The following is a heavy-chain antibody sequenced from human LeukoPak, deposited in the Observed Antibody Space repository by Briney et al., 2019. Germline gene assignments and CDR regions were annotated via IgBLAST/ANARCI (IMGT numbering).Heavy chain of an antibody. V-gene: IGHV1-3*01. CDR1: GYTFTNYV. CDR3: ARDDCAADACYPGGY. Sequence: GASVKVSCKASGYTFTNYVVHWVRQAPGQRPEWMGYINAGNGDTKYSKNFQDRVTITRDTSASTAYMEVSSLTSEDTALYSCARDDCAADACYPGGYWGQGTLVTVSS. D-gene: IGHD2-21*02. J-gene: IGHJ4*02. CDR2: INAGNGDT.